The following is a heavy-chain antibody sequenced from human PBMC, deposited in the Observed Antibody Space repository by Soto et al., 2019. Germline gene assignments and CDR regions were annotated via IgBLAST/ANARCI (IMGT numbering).Heavy chain of an antibody. CDR2: ISTSSSYI. V-gene: IGHV3-11*05. Sequence: QVQLVESGGGLVKPGGSLRLSCAASGFTFSDHYMTWIRQAPGKGLEWVSYISTSSSYINYADSVKGRFTISRDNAKNSLYLQMNSLRAEDTAVYYCAGALRGGSYNDWGQGPLVTVSS. D-gene: IGHD3-16*01. J-gene: IGHJ4*02. CDR3: AGALRGGSYND. CDR1: GFTFSDHY.